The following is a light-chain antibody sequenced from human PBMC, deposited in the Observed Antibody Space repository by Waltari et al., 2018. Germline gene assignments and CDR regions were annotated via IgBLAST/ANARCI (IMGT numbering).Light chain of an antibody. CDR1: SSDVGGYNY. CDR3: SSYAASIP. J-gene: IGLJ2*01. V-gene: IGLV2-8*01. Sequence: QSALTQPPSASGSPGQSVTISCTGTSSDVGGYNYVPWYQQYPGKAPKLIIYEVSKRPSGVPDRFSGSKSGNTASLTVSGLRAEDEADYYCSSYAASIPFGGGTKLTVL. CDR2: EVS.